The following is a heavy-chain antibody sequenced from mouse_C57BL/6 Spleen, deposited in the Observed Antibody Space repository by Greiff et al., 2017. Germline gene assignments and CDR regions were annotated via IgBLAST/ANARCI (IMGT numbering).Heavy chain of an antibody. CDR1: GYTFTSYW. Sequence: VQLKQPGAELVMPGASVKLSCKASGYTFTSYWMHWVKQRPGQGLEWIGEIDPSDSYTNYNQKFQGKSTLTVDKSSSTAYMQLSSLTSEDSAVYYCAREAYFDYWGQGTTLTVSS. CDR2: IDPSDSYT. CDR3: AREAYFDY. V-gene: IGHV1-69*01. J-gene: IGHJ2*01.